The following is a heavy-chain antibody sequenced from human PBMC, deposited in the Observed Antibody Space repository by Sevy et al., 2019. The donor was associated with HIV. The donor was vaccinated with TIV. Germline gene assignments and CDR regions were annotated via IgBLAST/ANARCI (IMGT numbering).Heavy chain of an antibody. V-gene: IGHV3-48*02. Sequence: GGSLRLSCAASGFIFSSYSMNWVRQAPGKGLEWISYISTGSTTIYYADSVKGRFTVSRDNAMSSLFLQMSSLRDEDTAVYYCAIGPRDGGDYWGQGTLVTVSS. J-gene: IGHJ4*02. CDR1: GFIFSSYS. CDR2: ISTGSTTI. D-gene: IGHD3-16*01. CDR3: AIGPRDGGDY.